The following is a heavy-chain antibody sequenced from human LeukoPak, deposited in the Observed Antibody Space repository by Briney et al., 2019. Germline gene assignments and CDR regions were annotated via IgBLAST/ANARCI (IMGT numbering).Heavy chain of an antibody. Sequence: PGGSLRLSCAASGFTFSTYAMSWVRQAPGKGLEWVSSISSSSSYIYYADSVKGRFTISRDNAKNSLYLQMNSLRAEDTAVYYCARVASYYVSVRWGQGTLVTVSS. J-gene: IGHJ4*02. CDR3: ARVASYYVSVR. D-gene: IGHD1-26*01. V-gene: IGHV3-21*01. CDR2: ISSSSSYI. CDR1: GFTFSTYA.